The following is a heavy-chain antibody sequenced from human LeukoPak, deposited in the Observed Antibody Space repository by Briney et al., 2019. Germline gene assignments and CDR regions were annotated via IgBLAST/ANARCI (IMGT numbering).Heavy chain of an antibody. CDR2: INVSGGST. CDR3: AKGQGSGWLY. D-gene: IGHD6-19*01. J-gene: IGHJ4*02. CDR1: GFTFSSYA. Sequence: PGGSLRLSCAASGFTFSSYAMHWVRQAPGKGLEWVSGINVSGGSTFYADSVKGRFTISRDNSKNTLYLQMNSLRAEDTAVYYCAKGQGSGWLYWGQGTLVTVSS. V-gene: IGHV3-23*01.